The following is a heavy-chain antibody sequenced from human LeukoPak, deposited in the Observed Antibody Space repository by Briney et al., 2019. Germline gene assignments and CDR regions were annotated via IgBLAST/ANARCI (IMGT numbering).Heavy chain of an antibody. V-gene: IGHV3-74*01. D-gene: IGHD3-16*01. Sequence: GGSLRLSCAASEITFSTYWMHWVRQAPGKGLLWVSRIKTDGTTTYYADSVKGRFTVSRDNAKNTLYLQMNSLRAEDTAVYYCATDRSWGGFDNWGQGTLVTVSS. CDR1: EITFSTYW. J-gene: IGHJ4*02. CDR2: IKTDGTTT. CDR3: ATDRSWGGFDN.